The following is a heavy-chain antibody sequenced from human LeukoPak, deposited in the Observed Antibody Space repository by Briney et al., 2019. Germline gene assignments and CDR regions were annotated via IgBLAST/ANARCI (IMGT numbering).Heavy chain of an antibody. CDR1: GFTFSSYG. J-gene: IGHJ3*02. Sequence: GGSLRLSCAASGFTFSSYGMHWVRQAPGKGLEWVSAISGSGGSTYFADSVKGRFAISRDNSKNTMYLQMSSLRAEDTAIYYCARDQDWGSFDIWGQGTMVTVSS. D-gene: IGHD7-27*01. CDR3: ARDQDWGSFDI. CDR2: ISGSGGST. V-gene: IGHV3-23*01.